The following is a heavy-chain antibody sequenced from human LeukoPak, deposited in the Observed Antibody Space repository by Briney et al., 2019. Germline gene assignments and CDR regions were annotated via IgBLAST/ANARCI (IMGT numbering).Heavy chain of an antibody. CDR2: ISSNGNT. CDR1: GFTFSTYG. CDR3: ARARVAAKSGYMDV. J-gene: IGHJ6*03. D-gene: IGHD2-15*01. V-gene: IGHV3-64*01. Sequence: GGSLRLSCAASGFTFSTYGMYWVRQAPGKGLEYVSSISSNGNTYYANSVKGRFTISRDNPKNTLYLQMGSLRDEDLAVYYCARARVAAKSGYMDVWGTGTTVTISS.